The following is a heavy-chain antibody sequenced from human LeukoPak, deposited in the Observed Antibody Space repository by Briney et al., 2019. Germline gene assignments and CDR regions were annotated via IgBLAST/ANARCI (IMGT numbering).Heavy chain of an antibody. Sequence: SETLSLTCAVYGGSSSGYYWSWIRQPPGKGLEWIGEINHSGSTNYNPSLKSRVTISVDTSKNQFSLKLSSVTAADTAVYYCARDNYYDSSGYTTKFDYWGQGTLVTVSS. CDR2: INHSGST. CDR1: GGSSSGYY. J-gene: IGHJ4*02. D-gene: IGHD3-22*01. V-gene: IGHV4-34*01. CDR3: ARDNYYDSSGYTTKFDY.